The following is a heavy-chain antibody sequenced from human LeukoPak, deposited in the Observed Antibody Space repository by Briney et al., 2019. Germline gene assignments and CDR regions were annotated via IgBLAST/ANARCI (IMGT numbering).Heavy chain of an antibody. D-gene: IGHD2-15*01. V-gene: IGHV3-48*04. CDR2: ISSSSTTI. CDR1: GFRFSYYG. Sequence: GGSLRLSCAASGFRFSYYGMNWVRQAPGKGLEWVSYISSSSTTIYHADSVKGRFTISRDNAKNSLYLQMNSLRAEDTAVYYCARQFCSGGSCYSGDFFDYRGQGTLVTVSS. J-gene: IGHJ4*02. CDR3: ARQFCSGGSCYSGDFFDY.